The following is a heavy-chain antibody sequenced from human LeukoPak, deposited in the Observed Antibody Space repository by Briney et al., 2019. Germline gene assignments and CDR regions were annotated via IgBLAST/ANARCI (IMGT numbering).Heavy chain of an antibody. J-gene: IGHJ3*02. Sequence: ASVKVSCKASGYTFTSYGISWVRQAPGQGLEWMGWISAYNGNTNYTQKLQGRVTMTTDTSTSTAYMELRSLRSDDTAVYYCARGRVVGAQWDAFDIWGQGTMVTVSS. CDR3: ARGRVVGAQWDAFDI. D-gene: IGHD1-26*01. V-gene: IGHV1-18*01. CDR1: GYTFTSYG. CDR2: ISAYNGNT.